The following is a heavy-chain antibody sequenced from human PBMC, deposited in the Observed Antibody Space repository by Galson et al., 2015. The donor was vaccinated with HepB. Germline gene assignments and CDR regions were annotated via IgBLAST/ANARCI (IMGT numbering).Heavy chain of an antibody. CDR1: GFTFSSYS. CDR3: ATDAYY. V-gene: IGHV3-48*02. Sequence: SLRLSCAVSGFTFSSYSMNWVRQAPGKGLEWVSYITSGSGTIYYADSVKGRFIISRDNAKNSLYLQMNSLRDEDTAVYYCATDAYYWGQGTLVTVSS. J-gene: IGHJ4*02. CDR2: ITSGSGTI.